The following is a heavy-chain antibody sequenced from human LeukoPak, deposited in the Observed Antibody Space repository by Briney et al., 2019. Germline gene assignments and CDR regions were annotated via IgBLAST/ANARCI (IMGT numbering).Heavy chain of an antibody. CDR1: GGSFSGYY. CDR2: INHSGST. CDR3: ARRGRGFPLDY. J-gene: IGHJ4*02. V-gene: IGHV4-34*01. D-gene: IGHD3-16*01. Sequence: SETLSLTCAVYGGSFSGYYWSWIRQPPGKGLEWIGEINHSGSTNYNPSLKSRVTISVDTSKNQFSLKLSSVTAADTAVYYCARRGRGFPLDYWGQGTLVTVSS.